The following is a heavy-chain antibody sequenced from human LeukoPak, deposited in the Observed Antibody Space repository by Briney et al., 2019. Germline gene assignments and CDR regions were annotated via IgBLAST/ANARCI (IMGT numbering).Heavy chain of an antibody. CDR1: GFTFSSYA. CDR2: ISGSGGST. J-gene: IGHJ5*02. Sequence: HPGGSLRLSCAASGFTFSSYAMSWVRQAPGKGLEWVSAISGSGGSTYYADSVKGRFTISRDNPKNTLYLQMNSLRAEDTAVYYCAKDRDIVVVVNWFDPWGQGTLVTVSS. V-gene: IGHV3-23*01. CDR3: AKDRDIVVVVNWFDP. D-gene: IGHD2-15*01.